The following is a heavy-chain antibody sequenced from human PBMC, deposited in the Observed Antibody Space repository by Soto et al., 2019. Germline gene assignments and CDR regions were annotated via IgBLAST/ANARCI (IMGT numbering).Heavy chain of an antibody. V-gene: IGHV3-21*01. Sequence: AGGSLRLSCAASGFTSSSHSMDWVRQAPGKGLEWVSSIGASSTYIYYSDSVKGRFTISRDNAKNSLFLQMNSLRAEDTAVYYCARALSVAAADVDYWDQGTLVTVSS. CDR2: IGASSTYI. CDR1: GFTSSSHS. J-gene: IGHJ4*02. CDR3: ARALSVAAADVDY. D-gene: IGHD6-13*01.